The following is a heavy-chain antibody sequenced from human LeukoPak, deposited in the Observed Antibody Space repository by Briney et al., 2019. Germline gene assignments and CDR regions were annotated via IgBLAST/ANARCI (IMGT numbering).Heavy chain of an antibody. Sequence: SETLSLTCAVYGGSFSGYYWSWIRQPPWKGLEWIGEINRSGSTNYNPSLKSRVTISVDTSKNQFSLKLSSVTAADTAVYYCARARDRYYYYGMDVWGKGTTVTVSS. V-gene: IGHV4-34*01. J-gene: IGHJ6*04. CDR2: INRSGST. CDR1: GGSFSGYY. CDR3: ARARDRYYYYGMDV.